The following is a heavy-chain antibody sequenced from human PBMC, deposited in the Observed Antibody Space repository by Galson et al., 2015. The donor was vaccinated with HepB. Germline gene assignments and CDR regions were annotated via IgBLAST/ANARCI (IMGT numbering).Heavy chain of an antibody. Sequence: SLRLSCAASGFTFSSYSMNWVRQAPGKGLEWVSSISSSSSYIYYADSVKGRFTISRDNAKNSLYLQMNSLRAEDTAVYYCARDSGYNWNDFAFDIWGQGTMVSVSS. D-gene: IGHD1-1*01. CDR3: ARDSGYNWNDFAFDI. V-gene: IGHV3-21*01. J-gene: IGHJ3*02. CDR1: GFTFSSYS. CDR2: ISSSSSYI.